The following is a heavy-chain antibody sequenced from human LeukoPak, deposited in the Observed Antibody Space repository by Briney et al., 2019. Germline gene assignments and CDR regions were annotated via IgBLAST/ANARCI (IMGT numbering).Heavy chain of an antibody. CDR3: ARYMGGSMLDY. CDR1: GGSISNSYY. Sequence: SETLSLTCTISGGSISNSYYWGWIRPPPGKGLEWIGSILYSGYTSYNPSLESRVTISIDTSNNQFSLRLSSVTAADTAVYWCARYMGGSMLDYWGQGTLVTVSS. D-gene: IGHD3-16*01. V-gene: IGHV4-39*01. J-gene: IGHJ4*02. CDR2: ILYSGYT.